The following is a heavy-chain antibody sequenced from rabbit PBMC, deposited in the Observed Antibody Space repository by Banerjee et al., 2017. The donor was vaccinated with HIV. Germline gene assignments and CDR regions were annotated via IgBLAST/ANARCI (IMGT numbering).Heavy chain of an antibody. CDR2: IYTSTGST. CDR1: GIDFSSDYY. D-gene: IGHD1-1*01. J-gene: IGHJ6*01. Sequence: QSLEESGGDLVKPGASLTLTCTASGIDFSSDYYMCWVRQAPGKGLELIACIYTSTGSTWYASWAKGRFTISKTSSTTVTLQMTSLTAADTATYFCARGINGRTIGFEGYTRLALWGPGTLVTVS. CDR3: ARGINGRTIGFEGYTRLAL. V-gene: IGHV1S40*01.